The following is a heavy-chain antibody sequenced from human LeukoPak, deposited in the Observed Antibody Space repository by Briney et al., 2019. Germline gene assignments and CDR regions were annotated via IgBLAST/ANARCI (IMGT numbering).Heavy chain of an antibody. CDR2: INQDGSEK. Sequence: GGSLRLSCAASGFTFSDYYMSWIRQAPGKGLEWVANINQDGSEKNYVDSVKGRFTISRDNAKSSLYLQMNSLRDEDTAVYHCVSRGCTANACFVSSFNCFDHWGQGSLVTVSS. V-gene: IGHV3-7*03. J-gene: IGHJ4*02. CDR1: GFTFSDYY. CDR3: VSRGCTANACFVSSFNCFDH. D-gene: IGHD2-8*02.